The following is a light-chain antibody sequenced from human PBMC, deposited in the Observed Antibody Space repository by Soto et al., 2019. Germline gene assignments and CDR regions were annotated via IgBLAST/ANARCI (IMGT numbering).Light chain of an antibody. CDR1: QTVGSY. CDR2: NAS. V-gene: IGKV3-11*01. CDR3: QQRSNWPLPWT. Sequence: EIVLTQSPATLSLSPGERATLSCRASQTVGSYLAWYQQKPGQVPRLLIYNASNSATGIPARFSGSGSGTDFTLTISSLEPEDFAVYYCQQRSNWPLPWTFGQGAKVEIK. J-gene: IGKJ1*01.